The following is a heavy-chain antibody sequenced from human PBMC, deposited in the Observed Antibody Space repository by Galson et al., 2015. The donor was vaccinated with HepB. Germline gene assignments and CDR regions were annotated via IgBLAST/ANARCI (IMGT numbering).Heavy chain of an antibody. J-gene: IGHJ3*02. Sequence: SLRLSCAASGFTLSTYNMNWVRQAPGKGLEWVSFIATGNTHMKYAESVKSRFTISRDDAKNSLYLQMSSLRAEDTAIYYCARDLSTSRRAYDIWGQGTLVTVSS. CDR1: GFTLSTYN. CDR2: IATGNTHM. V-gene: IGHV3-21*01. CDR3: ARDLSTSRRAYDI. D-gene: IGHD2-2*01.